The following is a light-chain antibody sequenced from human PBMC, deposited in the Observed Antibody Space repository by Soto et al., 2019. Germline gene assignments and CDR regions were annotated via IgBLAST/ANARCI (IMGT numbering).Light chain of an antibody. CDR1: SSNIESNT. CDR3: AAWDDILNGYV. Sequence: HSVIAEPASASWTPGQRVTISYSGSSSNIESNTVTWYQQLPGTAPKLVIYSNYDRPSGVPDRFSGSTSGTSASLVIRGLQSEDEADYYCAAWDDILNGYVFGGGTKVTVL. CDR2: SNY. V-gene: IGLV1-44*01. J-gene: IGLJ1*01.